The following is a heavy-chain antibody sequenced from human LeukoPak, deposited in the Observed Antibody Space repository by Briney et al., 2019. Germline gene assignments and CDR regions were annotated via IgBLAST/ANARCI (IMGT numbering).Heavy chain of an antibody. Sequence: SETLSLTCTVSGGSISSYYWSWIRQPPGKGLEWLGYIYYSGSTNYNPSLKSRVTISVDTSKNQFSLKLSSVPAADTAVYYCASVARGVSSYYYYGMDVWGQGTTVTVSS. D-gene: IGHD3-10*01. V-gene: IGHV4-59*01. CDR3: ASVARGVSSYYYYGMDV. J-gene: IGHJ6*02. CDR2: IYYSGST. CDR1: GGSISSYY.